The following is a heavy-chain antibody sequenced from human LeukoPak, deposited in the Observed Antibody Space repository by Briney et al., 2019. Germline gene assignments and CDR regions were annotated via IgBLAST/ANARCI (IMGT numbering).Heavy chain of an antibody. Sequence: GGSLRLSCAASRFTVNNNYMSWVRQAPGKGLEWVSGIYSGGSAYYADSVKGRFTFSRDNSKNTLYLQMNSLRAEDTAVYYCARAGLVYYFDYWGQGTLVTVSS. D-gene: IGHD3/OR15-3a*01. J-gene: IGHJ4*02. CDR2: IYSGGSA. CDR1: RFTVNNNY. V-gene: IGHV3-53*01. CDR3: ARAGLVYYFDY.